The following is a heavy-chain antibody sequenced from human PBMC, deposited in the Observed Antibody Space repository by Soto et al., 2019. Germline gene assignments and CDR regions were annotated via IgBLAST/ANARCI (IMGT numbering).Heavy chain of an antibody. J-gene: IGHJ2*01. D-gene: IGHD2-2*01. Sequence: QVQLVQSGAEVKKPGSSVKVSCKASGGTFSSYAISWVRQAPGQGLEGMGGIIPIFGTANYAQKVQGRVTITADKSTSTAYTELSSLRSEDTAVYYCARAAPTPYCSSTSCYYWYFDLWGRGTLVTVSS. CDR1: GGTFSSYA. CDR3: ARAAPTPYCSSTSCYYWYFDL. CDR2: IIPIFGTA. V-gene: IGHV1-69*06.